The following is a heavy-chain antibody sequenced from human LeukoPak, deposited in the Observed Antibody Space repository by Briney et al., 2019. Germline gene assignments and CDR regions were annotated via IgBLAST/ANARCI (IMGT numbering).Heavy chain of an antibody. J-gene: IGHJ4*02. CDR2: IIPIFGTA. CDR3: ARGQPMVRGVHPLDY. D-gene: IGHD3-10*01. Sequence: GSLVKVSCKASGGTFSSYAISWVRQAPRQGLEWMGGIIPIFGTANYAQKFQGRVTITADESTSTAYMELSSLRSEDTAVYYCARGQPMVRGVHPLDYWGQGTLVTVSS. V-gene: IGHV1-69*01. CDR1: GGTFSSYA.